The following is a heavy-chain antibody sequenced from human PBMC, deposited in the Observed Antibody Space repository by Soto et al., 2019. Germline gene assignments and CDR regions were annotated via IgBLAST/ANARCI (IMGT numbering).Heavy chain of an antibody. Sequence: SEALSLTCAISGDSFSCNIAASNWIRQSPSRGLEWLGRTYYRSMWYNDYAVSVKSRITINPDTSKNQFSLQLNSVTPEDTAVYYCARGRREGYCTNGVCSKGPFLDYYYGMDVWRQGTTVPVSS. CDR3: ARGRREGYCTNGVCSKGPFLDYYYGMDV. D-gene: IGHD2-8*01. CDR2: TYYRSMWYN. J-gene: IGHJ6*02. V-gene: IGHV6-1*01. CDR1: GDSFSCNIAA.